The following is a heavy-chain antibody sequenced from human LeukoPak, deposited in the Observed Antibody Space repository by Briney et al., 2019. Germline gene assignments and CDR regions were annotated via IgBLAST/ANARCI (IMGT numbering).Heavy chain of an antibody. D-gene: IGHD3-16*01. Sequence: GRSLRLSCAASGFNFRSYEMNWVRQVPGKGLDWVANINPDGSGKRYVDSVKGRFTIARDNADNSLSLQMNSLRAEDTAVYYCASWGAGGNSWGQGTLVTVSS. CDR1: GFNFRSYE. J-gene: IGHJ4*02. V-gene: IGHV3-7*01. CDR3: ASWGAGGNS. CDR2: INPDGSGK.